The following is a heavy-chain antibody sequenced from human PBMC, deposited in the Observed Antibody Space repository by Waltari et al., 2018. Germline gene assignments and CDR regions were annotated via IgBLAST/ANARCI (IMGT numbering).Heavy chain of an antibody. D-gene: IGHD5-12*01. Sequence: VQLVESGGGVVQPGRSLRLSCAASGFTFSSYGMHWVRQAPGKGLAWVAVISYDGSNKYYADSVKGRFTISRDNSKNTLYLQMNSLRAEDTAVYYCAKTPVEMATIGPADWGQGTLVTVSS. CDR1: GFTFSSYG. CDR3: AKTPVEMATIGPAD. J-gene: IGHJ4*02. CDR2: ISYDGSNK. V-gene: IGHV3-30*18.